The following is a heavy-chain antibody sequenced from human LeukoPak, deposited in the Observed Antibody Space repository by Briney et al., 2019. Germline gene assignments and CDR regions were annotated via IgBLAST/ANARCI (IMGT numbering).Heavy chain of an antibody. CDR3: ATVETGTTLSYYGMDV. V-gene: IGHV1-24*01. D-gene: IGHD1-1*01. J-gene: IGHJ6*02. CDR2: FDPEDGET. Sequence: ASVKVSCKVSGYTLTELSMHWVRQAPGKGLEWMGGFDPEDGETIYAQKFQGRVTMTEDTSTDTAYMELSSLRSEDTAVYYCATVETGTTLSYYGMDVWGQGTTVTVSS. CDR1: GYTLTELS.